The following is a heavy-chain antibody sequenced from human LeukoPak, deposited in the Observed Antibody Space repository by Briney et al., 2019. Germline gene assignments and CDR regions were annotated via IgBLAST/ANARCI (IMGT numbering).Heavy chain of an antibody. D-gene: IGHD3-3*01. CDR3: ARLRSDDFWSGYYRYGASRYGMDV. V-gene: IGHV1-69*13. J-gene: IGHJ6*02. Sequence: ASVKVSCKASGGTFSSYAISWVRQAPGQGLEWMGGIFPIFGTANYAQKFQGRVTITADESTSTAYMELSSLRSEDTAVYYCARLRSDDFWSGYYRYGASRYGMDVWGQGTTVTVSS. CDR1: GGTFSSYA. CDR2: IFPIFGTA.